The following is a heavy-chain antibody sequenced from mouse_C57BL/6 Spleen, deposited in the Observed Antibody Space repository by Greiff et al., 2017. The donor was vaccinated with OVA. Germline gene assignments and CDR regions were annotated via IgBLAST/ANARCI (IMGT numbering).Heavy chain of an antibody. Sequence: LVESGAELVRPGASVTLSCKASGYTFTDYEMHWVKQTPVHGLEWIGAIDPETGGTAYNQKFKGKAILTADKSSSTAYMELRSLTSEDSAVYYCTRSYGFAYWGQGTLVTVSA. D-gene: IGHD1-2*01. CDR2: IDPETGGT. V-gene: IGHV1-15*01. CDR3: TRSYGFAY. J-gene: IGHJ3*01. CDR1: GYTFTDYE.